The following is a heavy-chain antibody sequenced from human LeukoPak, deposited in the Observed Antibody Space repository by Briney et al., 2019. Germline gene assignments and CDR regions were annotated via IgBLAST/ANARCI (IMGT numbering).Heavy chain of an antibody. CDR1: GFTFDSNY. Sequence: QPGGSLRLSCTVCGFTFDSNYTRWARQAPGKGLEWVSAISASYGTYYADSVRGRFTISRDNSKNTLYLQMNSLRGEDTAVYYCAKDPWDSDFLVYWGQGTLVTVSS. J-gene: IGHJ4*01. D-gene: IGHD2/OR15-2a*01. CDR3: AKDPWDSDFLVY. CDR2: ISASYGT. V-gene: IGHV3-23*01.